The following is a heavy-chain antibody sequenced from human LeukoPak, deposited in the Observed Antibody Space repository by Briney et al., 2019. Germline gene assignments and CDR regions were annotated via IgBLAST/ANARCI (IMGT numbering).Heavy chain of an antibody. CDR1: GYSISSGYY. V-gene: IGHV4-38-2*02. D-gene: IGHD3-22*01. Sequence: PSETLSLTCTVSGYSISSGYYWGWIRQPPGKGLEWIGSIYHSGSTYYNPSLKSRVTISVDTSKNQFSLKLSSVTAADTAVYYCARDKEAYYYDSSGYPFDYWGQGTLVTVSS. J-gene: IGHJ4*02. CDR3: ARDKEAYYYDSSGYPFDY. CDR2: IYHSGST.